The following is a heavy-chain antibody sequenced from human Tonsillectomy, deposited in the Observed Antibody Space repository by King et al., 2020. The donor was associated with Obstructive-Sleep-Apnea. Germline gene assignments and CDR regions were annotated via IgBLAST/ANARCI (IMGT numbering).Heavy chain of an antibody. V-gene: IGHV4-38-2*02. CDR3: ARGPPPYDILTGYSALDY. CDR2: IYHSWST. D-gene: IGHD3-9*01. CDR1: GYSISSGYY. J-gene: IGHJ4*02. Sequence: VQLQESGPGLVKPSETLSLTCTVSGYSISSGYYWGWIRQPPGKGLECIGSIYHSWSTYSNPSLKSRVTISVDTSKNQSSLKLGSVTAPDTAVYYCARGPPPYDILTGYSALDYWGQGTLVTVSS.